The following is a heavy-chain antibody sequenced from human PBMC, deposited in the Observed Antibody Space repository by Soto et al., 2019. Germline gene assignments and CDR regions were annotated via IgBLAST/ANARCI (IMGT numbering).Heavy chain of an antibody. J-gene: IGHJ5*02. V-gene: IGHV1-8*01. D-gene: IGHD4-17*01. CDR3: ARGIKYGAYSRWFDP. Sequence: ASVKVSCKASGYTFTSYDINWVRQATGQGLEYLGWMNPNSGNTAYVQKFQGRVTMTWDTSITTAYMELSSLRSEDTAVYFCARGIKYGAYSRWFDPWSQ. CDR2: MNPNSGNT. CDR1: GYTFTSYD.